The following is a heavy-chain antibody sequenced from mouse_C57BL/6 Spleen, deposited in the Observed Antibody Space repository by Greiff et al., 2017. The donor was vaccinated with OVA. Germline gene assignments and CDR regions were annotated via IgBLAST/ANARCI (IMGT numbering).Heavy chain of an antibody. Sequence: QVQLQQPWAELVRPGSSVKLSCKASGYTFTSYWMDWVKQRPGQGLEWIGNIYPSDSETHYNQKFKDKATLTVDKSSSTAYMQLSSLTSEDSAVYYAARNYYGSSYGWYFDVWGKGTTVTVSS. V-gene: IGHV1-61*01. CDR2: IYPSDSET. D-gene: IGHD1-1*01. CDR1: GYTFTSYW. J-gene: IGHJ1*03. CDR3: ARNYYGSSYGWYFDV.